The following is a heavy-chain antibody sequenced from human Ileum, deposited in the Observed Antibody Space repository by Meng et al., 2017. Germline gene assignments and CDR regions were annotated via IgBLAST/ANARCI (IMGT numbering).Heavy chain of an antibody. J-gene: IGHJ4*02. V-gene: IGHV4-39*01. CDR3: ARYNYYDSIGHSNFDY. Sequence: QLQLQESGPGLVKPSETLSLTCTVSGGSIITTNYYWDWIRQPPGKGLEWVGSIYYNRNTYENPYLKSRVTISVDTSKNQFSLKLSSVTAADTAVYYCARYNYYDSIGHSNFDYWGQGTLVTVSS. D-gene: IGHD3-22*01. CDR1: GGSIITTNYY. CDR2: IYYNRNT.